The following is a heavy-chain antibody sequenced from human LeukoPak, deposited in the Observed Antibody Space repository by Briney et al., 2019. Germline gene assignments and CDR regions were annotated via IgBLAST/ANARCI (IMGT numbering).Heavy chain of an antibody. J-gene: IGHJ4*02. CDR2: ISYDGSNK. Sequence: PGGSLRLSCAASGFTFSSYAMHWVRQAPGKGLEWVAVISYDGSNKYYADSVKGRFTISRDSSKNTLYLQMNSLRAEDTAVYYCARDRVGYYDSSGPGYWGQGTLVTVSS. CDR3: ARDRVGYYDSSGPGY. D-gene: IGHD3-22*01. CDR1: GFTFSSYA. V-gene: IGHV3-30-3*01.